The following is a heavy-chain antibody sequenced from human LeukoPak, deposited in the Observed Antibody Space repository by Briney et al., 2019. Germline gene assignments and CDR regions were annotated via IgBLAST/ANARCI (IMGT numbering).Heavy chain of an antibody. V-gene: IGHV3-48*01. CDR1: GFTFSNYR. CDR3: ARYSSGWSIDY. Sequence: GGSLRLSCAASGFTFSNYRMNWVRQAPGKGLELVSHISSVSSSIYYADPVKGRFTMSRDNAKNSLYLQMNSLRAEDTAVYHCARYSSGWSIDYWGQGSLVTVSS. D-gene: IGHD6-19*01. J-gene: IGHJ4*02. CDR2: ISSVSSSI.